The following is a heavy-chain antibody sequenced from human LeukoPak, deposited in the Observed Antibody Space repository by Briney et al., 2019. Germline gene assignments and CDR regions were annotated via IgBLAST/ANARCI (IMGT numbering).Heavy chain of an antibody. CDR1: GGTFSSYA. D-gene: IGHD2-15*01. CDR3: ARVVGRHCSGGSCYSLSY. J-gene: IGHJ4*02. CDR2: INPNSGGT. Sequence: ASVEVSCKASGGTFSSYAISWVRQAPGQGLEWMGWINPNSGGTNYAQKFQGWVTMTRDTSISTAYMELSRLRSDDTAVYYCARVVGRHCSGGSCYSLSYWGQGTLVTVSS. V-gene: IGHV1-2*04.